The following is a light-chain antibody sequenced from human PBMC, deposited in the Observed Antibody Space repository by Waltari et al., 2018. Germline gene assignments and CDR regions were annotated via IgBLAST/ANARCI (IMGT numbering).Light chain of an antibody. Sequence: SYDLTQPPSLSVSPGQTATIACSGDNLGDKYVAWYQQKPGQSPVLLVYQDHKRPSGIPALFSGSNSGNTATLTISGTLSMDEADYYCQAWDSGPSGYVFGPGTRVTVL. CDR3: QAWDSGPSGYV. J-gene: IGLJ1*01. V-gene: IGLV3-1*01. CDR2: QDH. CDR1: NLGDKY.